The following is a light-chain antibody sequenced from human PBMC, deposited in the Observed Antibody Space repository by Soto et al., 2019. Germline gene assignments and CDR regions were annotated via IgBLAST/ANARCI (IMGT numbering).Light chain of an antibody. J-gene: IGKJ2*01. CDR1: QSVSSSY. Sequence: EIVLTQSPCTLSLSPGERVTLSCRASQSVSSSYLAWYQQKPGQAPRLLIYGASSRATGIPDRFSGSGSGTDFTLTISRLEPEDFAVYYWQQYDSSPYTFGQGTKLEIK. CDR2: GAS. V-gene: IGKV3-20*01. CDR3: QQYDSSPYT.